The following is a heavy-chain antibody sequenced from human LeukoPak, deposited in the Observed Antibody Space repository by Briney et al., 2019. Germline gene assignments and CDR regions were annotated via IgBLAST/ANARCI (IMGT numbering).Heavy chain of an antibody. CDR2: ISGTGGST. CDR3: AKSVSGWYTYDY. Sequence: GGSLRLSCAASGFTFNSYAMNWVRQAPAKGLEWVSAISGTGGSTNYADSVKGRFTISRDNSKNTLYLQMNSLRAEDTAVYYCAKSVSGWYTYDYWGQGTLVTVSS. CDR1: GFTFNSYA. J-gene: IGHJ4*02. D-gene: IGHD6-19*01. V-gene: IGHV3-23*01.